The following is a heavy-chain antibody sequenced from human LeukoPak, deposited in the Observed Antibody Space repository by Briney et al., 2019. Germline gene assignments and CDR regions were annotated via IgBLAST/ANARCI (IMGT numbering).Heavy chain of an antibody. J-gene: IGHJ5*02. V-gene: IGHV1-8*01. CDR1: GYTFTSYD. D-gene: IGHD2-2*01. CDR2: MNPNSGNT. CDR3: ARGYSAYCSSTNCWFDP. Sequence: ASVKVSCKASGYTFTSYDINWVRQATGQGLEWMGWMNPNSGNTGYAQKFQGRVTMTRNTSISTAYMELSSLRSEDTAVYYCARGYSAYCSSTNCWFDPWGQGTLVTVSS.